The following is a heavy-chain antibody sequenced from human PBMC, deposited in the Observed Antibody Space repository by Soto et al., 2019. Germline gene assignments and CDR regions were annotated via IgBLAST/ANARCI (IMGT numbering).Heavy chain of an antibody. D-gene: IGHD6-13*01. J-gene: IGHJ5*02. V-gene: IGHV1-18*01. Sequence: GPSVKVSCKASGYTFTSYGISWVRQAPGQGLEWMGWISAYNGNTNYAQKLQGRVTMTTDTSTSTAYMELRSLRSDDTAVYYCARDRQQLVHGWFDPWGQGTLVTVSS. CDR2: ISAYNGNT. CDR1: GYTFTSYG. CDR3: ARDRQQLVHGWFDP.